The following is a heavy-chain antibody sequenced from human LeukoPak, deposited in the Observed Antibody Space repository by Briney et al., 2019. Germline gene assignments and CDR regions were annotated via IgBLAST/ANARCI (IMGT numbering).Heavy chain of an antibody. CDR2: IYYSGST. J-gene: IGHJ3*02. V-gene: IGHV4-59*12. CDR1: GGSFSGYY. D-gene: IGHD2-2*01. CDR3: ARVNARRDAFDI. Sequence: SETLSLTCAVYGGSFSGYYWSWIRQPPGKGLEWIGYIYYSGSTNYNPSLKSRVTISVDTSKNQFSLKLSSVTAADTAVYYCARVNARRDAFDIWGQGTMVTVSS.